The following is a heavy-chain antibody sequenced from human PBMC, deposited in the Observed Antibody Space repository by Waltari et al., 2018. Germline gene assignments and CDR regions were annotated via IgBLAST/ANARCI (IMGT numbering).Heavy chain of an antibody. V-gene: IGHV4-4*07. Sequence: QVQLQESGPGLVKPSETLSLTCTVSGGSISGYYWNWIRQPAGKGLEWIGRVYTSGSTNYNPSLKSRVTMSVDTSKNQFSLKLGSVTAADTAVYFCAREIDRGPGRWFDPWGQGTLVTVSS. CDR1: GGSISGYY. CDR2: VYTSGST. CDR3: AREIDRGPGRWFDP. J-gene: IGHJ5*02. D-gene: IGHD1-26*01.